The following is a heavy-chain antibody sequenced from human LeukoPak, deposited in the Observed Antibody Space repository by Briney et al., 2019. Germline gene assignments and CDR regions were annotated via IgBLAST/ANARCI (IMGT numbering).Heavy chain of an antibody. V-gene: IGHV1-8*01. J-gene: IGHJ4*02. CDR1: GYTFTSYD. Sequence: AASVKVSCKASGYTFTSYDINWVRQATGQGLEWMGWMNPNSGNTGYAQKFQGRVTMTRNTSISTAYMELSSLRSEDTAVYYCARGSGLVWGRRFDYWGQGTLVTDSS. D-gene: IGHD6-19*01. CDR3: ARGSGLVWGRRFDY. CDR2: MNPNSGNT.